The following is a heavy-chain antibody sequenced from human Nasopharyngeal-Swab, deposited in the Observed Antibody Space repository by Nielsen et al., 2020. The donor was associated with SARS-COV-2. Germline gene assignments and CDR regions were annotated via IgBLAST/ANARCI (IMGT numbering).Heavy chain of an antibody. V-gene: IGHV5-51*01. Sequence: GESLKISCKGSGYSFTTYWIGWVRQMPGKRLEWMGIIYPGDSNTRYSPSFPGQVTISVDKYSSTAYLQWSSLQASDTAIYYCARPMRPMGHYYFGMDVWGQGTTVTVSS. CDR2: IYPGDSNT. CDR1: GYSFTTYW. J-gene: IGHJ6*02. CDR3: ARPMRPMGHYYFGMDV. D-gene: IGHD1-26*01.